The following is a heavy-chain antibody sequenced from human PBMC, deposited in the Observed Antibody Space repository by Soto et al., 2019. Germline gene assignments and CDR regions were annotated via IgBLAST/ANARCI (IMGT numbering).Heavy chain of an antibody. J-gene: IGHJ6*02. CDR1: GGSISSYY. D-gene: IGHD2-15*01. V-gene: IGHV4-59*01. CDR3: ARGTPWISHYYPYGMDV. CDR2: IYYSGST. Sequence: SETLSLTCTVSGGSISSYYWSLIRQAPGKGLEWIGYIYYSGSTNYNPSLKSRVTISVDTSKKQFSLKLSSVTAADTAVYYCARGTPWISHYYPYGMDVSGQGTTVTVSS.